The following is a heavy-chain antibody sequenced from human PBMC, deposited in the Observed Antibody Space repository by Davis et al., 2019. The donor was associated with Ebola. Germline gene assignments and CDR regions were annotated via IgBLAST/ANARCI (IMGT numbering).Heavy chain of an antibody. J-gene: IGHJ5*02. D-gene: IGHD3-3*01. Sequence: ASVKVSCKASGYTFTSYGISWVRQAPGQGLEWMGWISAYNGNTNYAQKLQGRVTMTTDTSTSTAYMELRSLRSDDTAVYYCARTKTRIRFLEWVLEWFDPWGQGTLVTVSS. CDR1: GYTFTSYG. CDR3: ARTKTRIRFLEWVLEWFDP. V-gene: IGHV1-18*01. CDR2: ISAYNGNT.